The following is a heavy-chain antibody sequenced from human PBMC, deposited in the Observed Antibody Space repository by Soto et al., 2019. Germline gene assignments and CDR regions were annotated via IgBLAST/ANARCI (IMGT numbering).Heavy chain of an antibody. CDR1: GGSISSYY. CDR2: IYYSGST. J-gene: IGHJ5*02. Sequence: SETLSLTCTVSGGSISSYYWSWIRQPPGKGLEWIGYIYYSGSTNYNPSLKSRVTISVDTSKNQFSLKLSSVTAADTAVYYCARHVFGSDYGDYREVEWFDPWGQGTLVTVSS. V-gene: IGHV4-59*08. CDR3: ARHVFGSDYGDYREVEWFDP. D-gene: IGHD4-17*01.